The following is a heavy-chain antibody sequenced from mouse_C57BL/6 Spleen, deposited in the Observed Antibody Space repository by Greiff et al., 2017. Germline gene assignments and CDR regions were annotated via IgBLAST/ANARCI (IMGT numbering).Heavy chain of an antibody. J-gene: IGHJ4*01. CDR2: IYPGDGDT. V-gene: IGHV1-82*01. CDR3: AIRGPNLLPAMDY. Sequence: VQLQQSGPELVKPGASVKISCKASGYAFSSSWMNWVKQRPGKGLEWIGRIYPGDGDTNYNGKFKGKATLTADKSSSTASMQLSSLTSEDSAVSFCAIRGPNLLPAMDYWGQGTSVTVSS. CDR1: GYAFSSSW. D-gene: IGHD1-1*01.